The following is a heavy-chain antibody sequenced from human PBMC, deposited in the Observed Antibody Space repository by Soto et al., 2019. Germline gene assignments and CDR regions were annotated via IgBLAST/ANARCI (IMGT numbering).Heavy chain of an antibody. CDR1: GFTFSSYA. J-gene: IGHJ6*03. CDR3: ARSDYGGNYYYYYYMDV. CDR2: ISSNGGST. Sequence: GGSLRLSCAASGFTFSSYAMHWVRQAPGKGLEYVSAISSNGGSTYYANSVKGRFTISRDNSKNTLYLQMGSLRAEDMAVYYCARSDYGGNYYYYYYMDVWGKGTTVTVSS. D-gene: IGHD4-17*01. V-gene: IGHV3-64*01.